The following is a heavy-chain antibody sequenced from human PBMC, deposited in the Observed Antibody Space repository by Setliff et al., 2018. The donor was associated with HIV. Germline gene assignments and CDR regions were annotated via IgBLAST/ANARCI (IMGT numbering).Heavy chain of an antibody. CDR2: IYTSGSP. CDR1: GGSISGNSYY. D-gene: IGHD6-19*01. J-gene: IGHJ4*02. V-gene: IGHV4-61*05. CDR3: ARWVYNSAWSLDY. Sequence: SETLSLTCTVSGGSISGNSYYWSWIRQPPGKGLEWIGYIYTSGSPHYKSSLTSRLTISLDTSRNQFSLKLTSVTAADSATYYCARWVYNSAWSLDYWGQGTLVTVSS.